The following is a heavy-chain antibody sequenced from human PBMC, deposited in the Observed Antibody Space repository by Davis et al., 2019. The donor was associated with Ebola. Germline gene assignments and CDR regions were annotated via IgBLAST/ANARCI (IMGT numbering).Heavy chain of an antibody. CDR1: GFTFSSYS. Sequence: PGGSLRLSCAASGFTFSSYSMNWVRQAPGKGLEWVSYISSGSTTIYYTDSVKGRFTISRDNAKNSLYLQMNSLRDEDTAVYYCARLRTYCSGGSCYSYYYFGMDVWGQGTTVTVSS. CDR3: ARLRTYCSGGSCYSYYYFGMDV. J-gene: IGHJ6*02. V-gene: IGHV3-48*02. CDR2: ISSGSTTI. D-gene: IGHD2-15*01.